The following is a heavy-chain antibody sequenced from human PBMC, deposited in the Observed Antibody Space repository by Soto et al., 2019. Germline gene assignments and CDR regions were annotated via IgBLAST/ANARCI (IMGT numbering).Heavy chain of an antibody. Sequence: QVQLVQSGAEVKKPGSSVKVSCKASGGTFSNYPISWVRQAPGQGLEWMGGIIPIFGTVNYAQKFQGRVTITADASTSTASMELSSLRSEDSAVYYCASGHHRWLHVWHFDLWGRGTLVTVSS. CDR3: ASGHHRWLHVWHFDL. J-gene: IGHJ2*01. V-gene: IGHV1-69*12. D-gene: IGHD5-12*01. CDR2: IIPIFGTV. CDR1: GGTFSNYP.